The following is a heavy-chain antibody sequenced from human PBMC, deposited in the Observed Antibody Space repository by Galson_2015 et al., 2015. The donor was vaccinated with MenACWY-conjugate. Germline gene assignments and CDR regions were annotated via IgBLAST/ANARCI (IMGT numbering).Heavy chain of an antibody. CDR3: TTDPNDSSGYYQRYYYYGMDV. V-gene: IGHV3-15*01. CDR2: IKSKTDGGTT. Sequence: SLRLSCAASGFTFSNAWMSWVRQAPGKGLEWVGRIKSKTDGGTTDYAAPVKGRFTISRDDSKNTLYLQMNSLKTEDTAVYYYTTDPNDSSGYYQRYYYYGMDVWGQGTTVTVSS. D-gene: IGHD3-22*01. J-gene: IGHJ6*02. CDR1: GFTFSNAW.